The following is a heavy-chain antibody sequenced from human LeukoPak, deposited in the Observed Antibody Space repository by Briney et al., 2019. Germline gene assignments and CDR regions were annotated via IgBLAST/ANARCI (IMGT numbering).Heavy chain of an antibody. J-gene: IGHJ3*02. CDR1: GFTFKSYS. CDR3: ARSLTYYYDSSGFPQGASDI. Sequence: GGSLRLSCAASGFTFKSYSMNWVRQAPGKGLEWVSSISSSSDYIYSADSVKGRFNISRDNAKNSLSLQMNSLRAEDTAVYYCARSLTYYYDSSGFPQGASDIWGQGTMVTVSS. D-gene: IGHD3-22*01. V-gene: IGHV3-21*01. CDR2: ISSSSDYI.